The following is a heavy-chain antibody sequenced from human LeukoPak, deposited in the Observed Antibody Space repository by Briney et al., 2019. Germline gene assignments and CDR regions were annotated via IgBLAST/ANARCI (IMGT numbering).Heavy chain of an antibody. CDR1: GYTFTGYY. CDR3: ARVPTTSWGTDY. J-gene: IGHJ4*02. D-gene: IGHD2-2*01. CDR2: INPNSGGT. V-gene: IGHV1-2*02. Sequence: ASVKVSCKASGYTFTGYYMHWVRQAPGQGLEWMGWINPNSGGTEYAQKFQGRVTMTRDTSISTAYMDLSRLRSDDTAVYYRARVPTTSWGTDYWGQGTLVTVSS.